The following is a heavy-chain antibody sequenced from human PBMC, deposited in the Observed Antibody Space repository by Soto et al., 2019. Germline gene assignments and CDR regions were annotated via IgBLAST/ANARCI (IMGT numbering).Heavy chain of an antibody. V-gene: IGHV4-39*01. Sequence: SETLSLTCTVSGDSLSSITFSWSWVRQPPGKGLEWIGAIYNTGRTSYNPSLESRVTVSVDMSKNQFSLKMTSVTAADTAIYHCVRYDTWGHGILVTVSS. CDR1: GDSLSSITFS. CDR3: VRYDT. CDR2: IYNTGRT. J-gene: IGHJ5*01.